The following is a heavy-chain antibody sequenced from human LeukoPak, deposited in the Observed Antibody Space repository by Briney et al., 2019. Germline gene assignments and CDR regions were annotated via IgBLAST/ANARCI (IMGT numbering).Heavy chain of an antibody. CDR1: GYTFTDFG. D-gene: IGHD1-1*01. CDR3: ARVGRRERIDNNWFDP. J-gene: IGHJ5*02. V-gene: IGHV1-18*01. Sequence: GASVKVSCTASGYTFTDFGISWVRQAPGQGLEWMGWISAYNGNTNYAQKLQGRVTMTTDTSTSTAYMELRSLRSDDTAVYYCARVGRRERIDNNWFDPWGQGTLVTVSS. CDR2: ISAYNGNT.